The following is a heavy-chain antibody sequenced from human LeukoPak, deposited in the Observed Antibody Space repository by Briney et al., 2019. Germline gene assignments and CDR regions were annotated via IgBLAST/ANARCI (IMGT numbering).Heavy chain of an antibody. D-gene: IGHD3-22*01. V-gene: IGHV3-7*01. CDR2: IKQDGSEK. CDR3: AREATRIYYYDSSGYSDY. J-gene: IGHJ4*02. CDR1: GFTFGDYA. Sequence: GGSLRLSCTASGFTFGDYAMSWVRQAPGKGLEWVANIKQDGSEKYYVDSVKGRFTISRDNAKNSLYLQMNSLRAEDTAVYHCAREATRIYYYDSSGYSDYWGQGTLVTVSS.